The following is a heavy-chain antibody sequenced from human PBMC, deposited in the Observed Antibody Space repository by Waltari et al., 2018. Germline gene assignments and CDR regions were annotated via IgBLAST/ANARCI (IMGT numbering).Heavy chain of an antibody. D-gene: IGHD2-15*01. CDR1: GDSLGNNW. V-gene: IGHV4-4*02. CDR2: VLGSGRT. Sequence: QLQLQESGPGLVTPSGTLSLISAVSGDSLGNNWLSWVRQSPGKGLEGIGQVLGSGRTNYKPSFASRVTISLDTSTYQFALKMTSATAADTALYYCARDRGRGLYLDTWGQGTLVTVSP. J-gene: IGHJ4*02. CDR3: ARDRGRGLYLDT.